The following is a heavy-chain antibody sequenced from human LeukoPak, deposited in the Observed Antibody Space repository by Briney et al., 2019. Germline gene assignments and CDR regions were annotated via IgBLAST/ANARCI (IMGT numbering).Heavy chain of an antibody. Sequence: GGSLRLSCAASGFTFDDYAMHWVRQAPGKGLEWVSGISWNSGSIGYADSVKGRFTISRDNGKNSLYLQVNSLRVEDTAVYYCAKLAKYFFGSETFYFFEHWGQGTPVTASS. V-gene: IGHV3-9*01. J-gene: IGHJ4*02. CDR1: GFTFDDYA. D-gene: IGHD3-10*01. CDR2: ISWNSGSI. CDR3: AKLAKYFFGSETFYFFEH.